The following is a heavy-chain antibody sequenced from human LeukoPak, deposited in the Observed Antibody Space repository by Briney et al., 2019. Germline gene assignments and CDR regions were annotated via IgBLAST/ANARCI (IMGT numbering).Heavy chain of an antibody. D-gene: IGHD3-22*01. CDR1: GGSISGGYYY. Sequence: SQTLSLTCTVSGGSISGGYYYWSWIRQPPGKGLEWIGYIDYSGSTYYNPSLKSRVTISVDTSKKQFSLKLSSVTAADTAVYYCARHRDSSGYYRGAWFDPWGQGTLVTVSS. CDR2: IDYSGST. CDR3: ARHRDSSGYYRGAWFDP. J-gene: IGHJ5*02. V-gene: IGHV4-30-4*01.